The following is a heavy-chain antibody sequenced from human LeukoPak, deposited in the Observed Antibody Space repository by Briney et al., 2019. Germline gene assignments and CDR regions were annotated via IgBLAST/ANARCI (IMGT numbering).Heavy chain of an antibody. CDR2: INHSGST. CDR1: GGSFSGYY. V-gene: IGHV4-34*01. CDR3: VRSPIFPYYYYCMDV. J-gene: IGHJ6*02. D-gene: IGHD3-9*01. Sequence: SETLSLTCAVYGGSFSGYYWSWIRQPPGKGLEWIGEINHSGSTNYNPSLKSRVTISVDTSKKQLSLKLSSVTAADTAVYYCVRSPIFPYYYYCMDVWGQGTTVTVSS.